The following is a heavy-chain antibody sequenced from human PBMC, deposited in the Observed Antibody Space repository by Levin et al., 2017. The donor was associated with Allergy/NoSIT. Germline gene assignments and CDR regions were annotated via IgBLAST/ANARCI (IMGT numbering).Heavy chain of an antibody. V-gene: IGHV1-69*13. CDR3: ARGLGYCSSTSCYTLGY. CDR1: GGTFSSYA. J-gene: IGHJ4*02. D-gene: IGHD2-2*02. Sequence: PPASVKVSCKASGGTFSSYAISWVRQAPGQGLEWMGGIIPIFGTANYAQKFQGRVTITADESTSTAYMELSSLRSEDTAVYYCARGLGYCSSTSCYTLGYWGQGTLVTVSS. CDR2: IIPIFGTA.